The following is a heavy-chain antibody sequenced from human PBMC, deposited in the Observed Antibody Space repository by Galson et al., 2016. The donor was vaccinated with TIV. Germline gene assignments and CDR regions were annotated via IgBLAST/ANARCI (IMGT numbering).Heavy chain of an antibody. CDR2: INWNSGRM. V-gene: IGHV3-9*01. D-gene: IGHD3-16*01. Sequence: SLRLSCAASGFTFEDYAMHWVRQAPGKGLEWVSGINWNSGRMGYADSVKGRFTISRDNAKNSLYLQLNSLRGEDTAVYYCAREGEGIKGGRRNVYYYYAMDVWGQGTTVTVSS. CDR1: GFTFEDYA. CDR3: AREGEGIKGGRRNVYYYYAMDV. J-gene: IGHJ6*01.